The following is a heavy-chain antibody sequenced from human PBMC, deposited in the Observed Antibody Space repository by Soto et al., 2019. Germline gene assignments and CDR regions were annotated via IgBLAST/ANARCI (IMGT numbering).Heavy chain of an antibody. J-gene: IGHJ4*02. D-gene: IGHD3-3*01. CDR3: PPADTIFGVVFYFAY. CDR1: GFSLSTSGVG. CDR2: IYWDDDK. V-gene: IGHV2-5*02. Sequence: QITLKESGPPLVNPTQTLTLTCTFSGFSLSTSGVGVGWIRQPPGKALEWLALIYWDDDKRYSPSLKSRLTIPKDTSKNQGALTMTIMDLVDTAKYSWPPADTIFGVVFYFAYWGQGPLVPVPS.